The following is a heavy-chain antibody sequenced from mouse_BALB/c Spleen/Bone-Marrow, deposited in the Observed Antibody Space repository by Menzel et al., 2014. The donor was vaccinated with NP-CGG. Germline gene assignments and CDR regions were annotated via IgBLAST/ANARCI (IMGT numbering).Heavy chain of an antibody. Sequence: VQLQESGAGLVKPGASVKLSCKASGYTFTECIIHWVKHRSGQGLEWIGWFFPGSGSTKYNEKFKDKATLTADKSSSAVYMELSRLTSEASAVYFCARHEGGEMGFDYWGQGTTLTVSS. CDR3: ARHEGGEMGFDY. CDR1: GYTFTECI. V-gene: IGHV1-62-2*01. J-gene: IGHJ2*01. D-gene: IGHD2-3*01. CDR2: FFPGSGST.